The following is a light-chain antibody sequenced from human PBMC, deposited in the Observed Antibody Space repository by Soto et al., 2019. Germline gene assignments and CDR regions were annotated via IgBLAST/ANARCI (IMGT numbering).Light chain of an antibody. CDR3: QQYYSAPLT. V-gene: IGKV4-1*01. CDR2: WAS. CDR1: QSVFYSSNNKNY. J-gene: IGKJ4*01. Sequence: DTVMTQSPDSLAVSLGERATINCKSSQSVFYSSNNKNYLAWYQQKPGQPPKLLIYWASTRQSGVPDRFSGSGSGTDFTLTISSLQAADVALYYCQQYYSAPLTFGGGTKVEIK.